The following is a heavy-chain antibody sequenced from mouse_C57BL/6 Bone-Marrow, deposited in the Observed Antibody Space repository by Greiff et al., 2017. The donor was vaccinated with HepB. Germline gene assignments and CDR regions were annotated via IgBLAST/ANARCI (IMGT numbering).Heavy chain of an antibody. D-gene: IGHD2-4*01. CDR3: ASQSPYDYDDYAMDY. J-gene: IGHJ4*01. CDR2: ILPGSGST. CDR1: GYTFTGYW. Sequence: LVESGAELMKPGASVKLSCKATGYTFTGYWLEWVKQRPGHGLEWIGEILPGSGSTNYNEKFKGKATFTADTSSNTAYMQLSSLTTEDSAIYYCASQSPYDYDDYAMDYWGQGTSVTVSS. V-gene: IGHV1-9*01.